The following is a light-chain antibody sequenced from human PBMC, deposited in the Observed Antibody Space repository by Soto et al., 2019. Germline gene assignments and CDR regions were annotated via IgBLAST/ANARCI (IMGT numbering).Light chain of an antibody. CDR3: HQRSIWPPSSP. CDR1: QSFSSY. Sequence: EIVLTQSPATLSLSPGERATLSCRASQSFSSYLAWYQQKPGQDPRLLIYDASNRATGIPARFSGSGSGTDFTLTISSLAPEDFAVYFIHQRSIWPPSSPFGQGQDWRLN. V-gene: IGKV3-11*01. J-gene: IGKJ5*01. CDR2: DAS.